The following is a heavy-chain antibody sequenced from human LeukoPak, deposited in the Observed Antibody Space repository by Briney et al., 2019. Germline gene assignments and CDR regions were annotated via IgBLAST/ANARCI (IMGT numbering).Heavy chain of an antibody. D-gene: IGHD1-1*01. CDR2: IFSNDEK. CDR1: GFSLSNARMG. Sequence: SGPTLVNPTETLTLTCTVSGFSLSNARMGVSWIRQPPGKALEWLAHIFSNDEKTYTTSLRSRLTISKDTSKSQVVLTMTNMDPVDTATYYCARITVKTALAWDWGQGTLVTVSS. V-gene: IGHV2-26*01. J-gene: IGHJ4*02. CDR3: ARITVKTALAWD.